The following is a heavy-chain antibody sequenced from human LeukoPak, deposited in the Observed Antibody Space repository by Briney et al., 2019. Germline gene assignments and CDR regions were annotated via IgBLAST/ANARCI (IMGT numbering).Heavy chain of an antibody. CDR1: GGSISSYY. Sequence: SETLSLTCSVSGGSISSYYWSWIRQPPGKGLEYIGYSYYSGSTYYNPSLKSRVTISVDTSKNQFSLKLSSVTAPDTAVYYCARHEDRNWYFDHWGQGTLVTVSS. V-gene: IGHV4-59*04. D-gene: IGHD1-1*01. J-gene: IGHJ4*02. CDR2: SYYSGST. CDR3: ARHEDRNWYFDH.